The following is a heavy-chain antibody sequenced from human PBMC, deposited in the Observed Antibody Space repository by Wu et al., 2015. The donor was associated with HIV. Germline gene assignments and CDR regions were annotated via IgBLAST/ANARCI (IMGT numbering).Heavy chain of an antibody. CDR1: GGTFSSYA. CDR3: ASIPVYYYDSSGYYALRRD. J-gene: IGHJ4*02. CDR2: IIPIFGTA. D-gene: IGHD3-22*01. Sequence: QVQLVQSGAEVKKPGSSVKVSCKASGGTFSSYAISWVRQAPGQGLEWMGRIIPIFGTANYAQKFQGRVTITADESTSTAYMELSSLRSEDTAVYYCASIPVYYYDSSGYYALRRDWGQGTLGHRSPQ. V-gene: IGHV1-69*13.